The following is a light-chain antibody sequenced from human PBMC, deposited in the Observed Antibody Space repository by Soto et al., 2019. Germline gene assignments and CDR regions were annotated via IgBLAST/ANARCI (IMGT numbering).Light chain of an antibody. V-gene: IGKV3-15*01. Sequence: EIVMMQSPATLSVSPGEGATLSCRASQTVGRKLVWYQQKPGQGPRLLIYDASTRATGIPARFSGSGSGTEFTLTISSLQSEDFTVYYCQQYYNGTLTFGGGTKVDIK. CDR1: QTVGRK. CDR2: DAS. J-gene: IGKJ4*01. CDR3: QQYYNGTLT.